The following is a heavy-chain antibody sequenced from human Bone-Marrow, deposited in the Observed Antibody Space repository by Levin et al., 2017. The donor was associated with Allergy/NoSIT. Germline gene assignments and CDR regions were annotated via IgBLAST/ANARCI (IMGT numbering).Heavy chain of an antibody. CDR1: VFNFIDYY. CDR2: INPSSGSA. J-gene: IGHJ4*02. Sequence: ASVKVSCKASVFNFIDYYFYWVRKAPGQGLEWVGMINPSSGSATSAQKFQGRVTMTRDPSTSTLYLEVSSLRSDDTAVYYCARDAASTAAFLTPLDFWGQGTLVTVSS. D-gene: IGHD2-21*02. V-gene: IGHV1-46*01. CDR3: ARDAASTAAFLTPLDF.